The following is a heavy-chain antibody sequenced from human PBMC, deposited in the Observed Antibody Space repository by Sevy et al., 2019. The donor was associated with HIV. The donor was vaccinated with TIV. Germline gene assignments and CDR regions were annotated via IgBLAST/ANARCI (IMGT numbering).Heavy chain of an antibody. CDR2: FDPEDGET. CDR1: GYTLTQVS. J-gene: IGHJ4*02. CDR3: ATTKDYYVSSGCPFDY. V-gene: IGHV1-24*01. D-gene: IGHD3-22*01. Sequence: ASVKVSCKVSGYTLTQVSMHWVRQAPGEGLEWMGSFDPEDGETIYAQKFQGRVTMTEDTSTDTAYMELNSLRSEDTAVYFCATTKDYYVSSGCPFDYWGQGTLVTVSS.